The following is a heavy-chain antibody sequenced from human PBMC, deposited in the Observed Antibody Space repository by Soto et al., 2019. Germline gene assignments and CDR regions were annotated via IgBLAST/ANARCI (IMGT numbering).Heavy chain of an antibody. V-gene: IGHV1-18*01. Sequence: QVQLVQSGAEVKKPGASVKVSCKASGYTFTSYGISWVRQAPGQGLEWMGWISGYNGNTKYAQKLEGRVTLPKDTSTSTAYMELRRLRSDDTAVYYFARDLGGHIVDYWGQGNLVTVSS. J-gene: IGHJ4*02. CDR3: ARDLGGHIVDY. CDR1: GYTFTSYG. D-gene: IGHD1-26*01. CDR2: ISGYNGNT.